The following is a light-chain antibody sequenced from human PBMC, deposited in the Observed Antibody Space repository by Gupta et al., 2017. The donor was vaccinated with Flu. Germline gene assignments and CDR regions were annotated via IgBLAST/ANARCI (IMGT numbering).Light chain of an antibody. CDR1: SSYIGFDNY. V-gene: IGLV2-14*01. CDR3: ISFTETIARV. Sequence: SIIISCTGTSSYIGFDNYITWYQQHPGKAPKLLIFEANNRPSGISSRFSGSKSGNTASLTISGLQTEDEADYYCISFTETIARVFGGGTKVTVL. J-gene: IGLJ3*02. CDR2: EAN.